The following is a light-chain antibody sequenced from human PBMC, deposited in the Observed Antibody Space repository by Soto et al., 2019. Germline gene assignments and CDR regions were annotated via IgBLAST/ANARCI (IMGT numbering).Light chain of an antibody. CDR3: QQYNTFPWT. Sequence: PMSQSPSTLSASVVDRITLTCLASQSISGWLAWYHQKPGKAPKLLIYDASYLEGGVPSRFSGSGSGTAFTLTISSLQPDDFATYYCQQYNTFPWTFGQGSKVDI. CDR2: DAS. CDR1: QSISGW. J-gene: IGKJ1*01. V-gene: IGKV1-5*01.